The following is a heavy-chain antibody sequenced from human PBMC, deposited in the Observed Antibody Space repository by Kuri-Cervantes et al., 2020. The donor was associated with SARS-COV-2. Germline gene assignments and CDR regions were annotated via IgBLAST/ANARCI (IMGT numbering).Heavy chain of an antibody. CDR3: ARDIIHCSSTSCYTGSYYYGMDV. Sequence: SVKVSCKASGGTYSSYAISWVRQAPGQGLEWMGRIIPILGIANYAQKFQGRVTITTDKSTSTAYMELSSLRSEDTAVYYCARDIIHCSSTSCYTGSYYYGMDVWGQGTTVTVSS. D-gene: IGHD2-2*02. CDR2: IIPILGIA. CDR1: GGTYSSYA. J-gene: IGHJ6*02. V-gene: IGHV1-69*04.